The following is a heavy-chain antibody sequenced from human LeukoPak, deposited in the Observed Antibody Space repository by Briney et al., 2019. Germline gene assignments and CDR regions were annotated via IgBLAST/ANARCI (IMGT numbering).Heavy chain of an antibody. V-gene: IGHV4-4*07. CDR1: GGSISSYY. Sequence: SETLSLTCPVSGGSISSYYWSWIRQPAGKGLEWIGRIYTSGSTNYNPSLKSRVTMSVDTSKNQFSLKLSSVTAADTAVYYCARVAIVVVPAAISPDFYYYYYMDVWGKGTTVTVSS. J-gene: IGHJ6*03. D-gene: IGHD2-2*03. CDR2: IYTSGST. CDR3: ARVAIVVVPAAISPDFYYYYYMDV.